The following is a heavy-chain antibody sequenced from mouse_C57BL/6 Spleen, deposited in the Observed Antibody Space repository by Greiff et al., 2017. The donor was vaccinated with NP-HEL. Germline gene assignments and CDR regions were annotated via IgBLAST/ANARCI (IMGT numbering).Heavy chain of an antibody. CDR1: GYSFTGYY. CDR2: INPCTGGT. CDR3: SRSYSNDVDYAMDY. Sequence: EVQLQQPGPELVKPGASVKISCKASGYSFTGYYMHWVKQSPEKSLEWIGEINPCTGGTTYNQKFKAKATLTVDKSSSTAYMQLKSLTSEDSAVYYCSRSYSNDVDYAMDYWGQGTSVTVSS. V-gene: IGHV1-42*01. D-gene: IGHD2-12*01. J-gene: IGHJ4*01.